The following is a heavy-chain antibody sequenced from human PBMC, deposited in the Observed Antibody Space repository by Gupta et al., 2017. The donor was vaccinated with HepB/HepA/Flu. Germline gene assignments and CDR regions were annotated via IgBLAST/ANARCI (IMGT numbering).Heavy chain of an antibody. Sequence: EVQLVASGGGLVQPGGSLRLSCAASGFTFSSHWMNWVRQAPGKGLEWVANIKQDGSERKYVDSVKGRFTISRDNAMDSMYLQMNSLRAEDTAVYYCARGSGSSTRALDIWGQGTVVTVSS. CDR2: IKQDGSER. D-gene: IGHD2-2*01. V-gene: IGHV3-7*01. J-gene: IGHJ3*02. CDR3: ARGSGSSTRALDI. CDR1: GFTFSSHW.